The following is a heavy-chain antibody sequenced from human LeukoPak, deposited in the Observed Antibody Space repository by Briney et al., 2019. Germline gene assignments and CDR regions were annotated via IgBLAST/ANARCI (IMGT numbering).Heavy chain of an antibody. V-gene: IGHV3-30*18. D-gene: IGHD3-22*01. CDR3: VKLSYDSSAYHEDY. CDR2: ISSVGTSD. J-gene: IGHJ4*02. CDR1: GFTFSSFG. Sequence: GGSLRLSCVASGFTFSSFGMHWVRQAPGKGLEWVALISSVGTSDYYADSLKGRFTISRDNSKNTLYLQMNSLRPEDTAMYYCVKLSYDSSAYHEDYWGQGTLVTVSS.